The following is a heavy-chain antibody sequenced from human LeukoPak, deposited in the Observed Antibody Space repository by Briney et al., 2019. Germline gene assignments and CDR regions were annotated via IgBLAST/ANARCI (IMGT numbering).Heavy chain of an antibody. Sequence: PSETLSLTCTVSGGSISSYYWSWIRQPAGKGLEWIGRIYTSGSTNYNPSLKSRVTISVDTSKNQFSLKLSSVTAADTAVYYCARLGHYYDSSGYSFLTQDPFYYYYYMDVWGKGTTVTVSS. CDR3: ARLGHYYDSSGYSFLTQDPFYYYYYMDV. V-gene: IGHV4-4*07. D-gene: IGHD3-22*01. CDR1: GGSISSYY. CDR2: IYTSGST. J-gene: IGHJ6*03.